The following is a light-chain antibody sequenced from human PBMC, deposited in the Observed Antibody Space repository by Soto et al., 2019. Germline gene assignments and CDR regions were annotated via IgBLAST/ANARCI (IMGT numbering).Light chain of an antibody. CDR3: SSYTSSSTHD. CDR1: SSDVGGYNY. CDR2: EVS. V-gene: IGLV2-14*01. J-gene: IGLJ1*01. Sequence: QSVLTQPPSVSEAPRQRVTISCSGSSSDVGGYNYVSWYQQHPGKAPKLMIYEVSNRPSGVSNRFSGSKSGNTASLTISGLQAEDEADYYCSSYTSSSTHDFGTGTKVTVL.